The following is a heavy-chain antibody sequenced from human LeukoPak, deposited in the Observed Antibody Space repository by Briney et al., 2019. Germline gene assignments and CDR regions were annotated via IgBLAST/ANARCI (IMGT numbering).Heavy chain of an antibody. D-gene: IGHD2-15*01. J-gene: IGHJ4*02. Sequence: PWGSLRLSCAASGFTFRNYGMHWVRQAPGKGLEWVAVISYDGSNKYYADSVKGRFTISRDNSKRTLFLQTDSLRGEDTAVYYCANGGYYSLDSWGQGTLVTVSS. CDR1: GFTFRNYG. CDR3: ANGGYYSLDS. V-gene: IGHV3-30*18. CDR2: ISYDGSNK.